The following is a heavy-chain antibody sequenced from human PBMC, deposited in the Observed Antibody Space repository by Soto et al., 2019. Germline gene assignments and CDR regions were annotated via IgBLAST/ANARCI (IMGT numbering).Heavy chain of an antibody. CDR1: GYTFTGYY. J-gene: IGHJ6*02. CDR2: INPNSGGT. D-gene: IGHD3-10*01. V-gene: IGHV1-2*04. Sequence: GASVKVSCKASGYTFTGYYMHWVRQAPGQGLEWMGWINPNSGGTNYAQKFQGWVTMTRDTSISTAYMELSRLRSDDTAVYYCARGRPGITMVRGVIAYLDYYYGMDVWGQGTTVTVSS. CDR3: ARGRPGITMVRGVIAYLDYYYGMDV.